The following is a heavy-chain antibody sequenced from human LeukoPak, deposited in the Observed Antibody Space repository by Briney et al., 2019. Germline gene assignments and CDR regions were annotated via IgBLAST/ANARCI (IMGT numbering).Heavy chain of an antibody. Sequence: GGSLRLSCAASGFTFNTFNMNWVRQAPGKGLEWVSSITSGGDYIYYADSVKGRFTTSRDNAKNSLSLQLNSLRVEDTAVYYCARGHYDVLAASYKWTPDYWGQGTLVTVSP. V-gene: IGHV3-21*01. CDR3: ARGHYDVLAASYKWTPDY. J-gene: IGHJ4*02. CDR2: ITSGGDYI. CDR1: GFTFNTFN. D-gene: IGHD3-9*01.